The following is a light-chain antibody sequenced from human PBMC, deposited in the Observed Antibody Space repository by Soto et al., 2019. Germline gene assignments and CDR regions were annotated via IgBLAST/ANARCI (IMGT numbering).Light chain of an antibody. Sequence: QSALTQPRSVSVSPGQSVTISCTGTSSDVGGYNYVSWYQQHPDKAPKLMIYDVSKRPSGVPGRFSGSKSGNTASLPISGLQAEDEADYSCCSYAGDYTYALGSGTKAPS. CDR3: CSYAGDYTYA. J-gene: IGLJ1*01. V-gene: IGLV2-11*01. CDR1: SSDVGGYNY. CDR2: DVS.